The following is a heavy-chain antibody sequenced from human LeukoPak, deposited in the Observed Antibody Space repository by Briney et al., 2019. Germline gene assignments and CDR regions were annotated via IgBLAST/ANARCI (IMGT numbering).Heavy chain of an antibody. CDR2: INAGNGNT. CDR1: GYTFTSYG. D-gene: IGHD6-13*01. V-gene: IGHV1-3*03. Sequence: GASVKVSCKASGYTFTSYGISWVRQAPGQGLEWMGWINAGNGNTKYSQEFQGRVTITRDTSASTAYMELSSLRSEDMAVYYCARGSSSWYEGYYFDYWGQGTLVTVSS. J-gene: IGHJ4*02. CDR3: ARGSSSWYEGYYFDY.